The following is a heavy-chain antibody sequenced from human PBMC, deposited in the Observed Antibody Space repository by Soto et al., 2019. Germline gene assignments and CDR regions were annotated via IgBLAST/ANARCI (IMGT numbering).Heavy chain of an antibody. J-gene: IGHJ6*04. V-gene: IGHV1-69*02. Sequence: QAQLVQSGAEVKKPGSSVKVYCKASGGTFNRETFSWVRQAPGQGLQWMGRIIPVLDVTEYPQNFQGRVTSTADTSTSTVYLALSGLGSDDTAVYYCARGGKLGGDLDVWGKGTPVIVSS. D-gene: IGHD3-10*01. CDR1: GGTFNRET. CDR2: IIPVLDVT. CDR3: ARGGKLGGDLDV.